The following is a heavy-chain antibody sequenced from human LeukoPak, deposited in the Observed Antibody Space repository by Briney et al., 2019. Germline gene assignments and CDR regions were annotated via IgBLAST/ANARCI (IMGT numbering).Heavy chain of an antibody. J-gene: IGHJ3*02. V-gene: IGHV5-51*01. CDR1: GYSFTGYG. D-gene: IGHD1-1*01. Sequence: GESLRISWEGSGYSFTGYGIVWVRQVPGRGLEWMGIVYPADSDTRYSPSFRGLVTISADKSINTPYLQWSSLKASDTAIYYCARRPVVTGLKRAFCIWGQLAMVTVSS. CDR2: VYPADSDT. CDR3: ARRPVVTGLKRAFCI.